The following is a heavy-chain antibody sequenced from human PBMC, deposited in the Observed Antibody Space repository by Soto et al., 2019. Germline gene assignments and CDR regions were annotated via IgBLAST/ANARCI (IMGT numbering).Heavy chain of an antibody. J-gene: IGHJ6*02. CDR3: ARYMSSGWPESYYFAMDV. V-gene: IGHV5-51*01. D-gene: IGHD6-19*01. Sequence: GESLKISCQGSGYSFSSYLIGWVRQMPGKGLAWMGIIYPGDSDTRYSPSFQRQVTISVDKSRDTAYLQWTSLKASDSAMYYCARYMSSGWPESYYFAMDVWGQGTTVTVSS. CDR2: IYPGDSDT. CDR1: GYSFSSYL.